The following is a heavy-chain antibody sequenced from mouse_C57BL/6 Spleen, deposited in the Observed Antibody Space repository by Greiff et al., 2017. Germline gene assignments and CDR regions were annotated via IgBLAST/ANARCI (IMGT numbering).Heavy chain of an antibody. V-gene: IGHV6-3*01. D-gene: IGHD1-1*01. CDR1: GFTFSNYW. CDR3: TGRYYGSSPFAY. Sequence: EVKLVESGGGLVQPGGSMKLSCVASGFTFSNYWMNWVRQSPEKGLEWVAQIRLKSDNYATHYAESVKGRFTISRDDSKSSVYLQMNNLRAEDTGIYYCTGRYYGSSPFAYWGQGTLVTVSA. CDR2: IRLKSDNYAT. J-gene: IGHJ3*01.